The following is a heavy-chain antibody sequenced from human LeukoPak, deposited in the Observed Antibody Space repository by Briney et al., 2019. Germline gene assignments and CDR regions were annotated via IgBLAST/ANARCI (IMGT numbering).Heavy chain of an antibody. V-gene: IGHV3-7*01. CDR1: GFTFSNYW. CDR3: ASRAGKPGNTPWCFDY. Sequence: GGSLRLSCAASGFTFSNYWMTWVRQAPGKGPEWVANIKQDGSERNYVDSVKGRFTIARDNSKNSLYLQMTSLRGEDTAVYYCASRAGKPGNTPWCFDYWGQGALVTVSS. D-gene: IGHD1-7*01. CDR2: IKQDGSER. J-gene: IGHJ4*02.